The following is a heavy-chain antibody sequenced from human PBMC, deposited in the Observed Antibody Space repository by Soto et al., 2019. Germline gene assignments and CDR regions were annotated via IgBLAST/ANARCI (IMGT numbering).Heavy chain of an antibody. J-gene: IGHJ4*02. D-gene: IGHD1-26*01. Sequence: QVQLQQWGAGLLKPSETLSLTCAVYGGSFSGYYWSWIRQPPGKGLEWIGEINHRGSTIHNPALKSRVTISVDSSKNQFSLKLGSVAAADTAVYYCARGPVDMAATDSYDFDDWGQGTLVTVSS. CDR3: ARGPVDMAATDSYDFDD. V-gene: IGHV4-34*01. CDR2: INHRGST. CDR1: GGSFSGYY.